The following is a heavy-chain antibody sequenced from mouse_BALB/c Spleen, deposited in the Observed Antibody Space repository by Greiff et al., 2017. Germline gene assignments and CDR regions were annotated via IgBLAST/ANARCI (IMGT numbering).Heavy chain of an antibody. Sequence: EVQLVESGGGLVQPGGSLKLSCAASGFTFSSYGMSWVRQTPDKRLELVATINSNGGSTYYPDSVKGRFTISRDNAKNTLYLQMSSLKSEDTAMYYCARDRELGRAFDYWGQGTTLTVSS. J-gene: IGHJ2*01. CDR1: GFTFSSYG. CDR2: INSNGGST. V-gene: IGHV5-6-3*01. CDR3: ARDRELGRAFDY. D-gene: IGHD4-1*01.